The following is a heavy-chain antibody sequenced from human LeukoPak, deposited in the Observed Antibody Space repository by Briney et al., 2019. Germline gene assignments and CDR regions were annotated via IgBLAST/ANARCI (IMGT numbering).Heavy chain of an antibody. J-gene: IGHJ3*02. Sequence: SETLSLTCTVSGGSISSSSYYWGWIRQPPGKGLEWIGSIYYSGSTYYNPSLKSRVTISVDTSKTQFSLKLSSVTAADTAVYYCASLRRQTNAFDIWGQGTMVTVSS. CDR3: ASLRRQTNAFDI. CDR1: GGSISSSSYY. CDR2: IYYSGST. V-gene: IGHV4-39*01.